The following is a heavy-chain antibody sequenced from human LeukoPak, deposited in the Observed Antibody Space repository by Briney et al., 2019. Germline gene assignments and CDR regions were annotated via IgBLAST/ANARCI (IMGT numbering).Heavy chain of an antibody. D-gene: IGHD6-6*01. CDR1: GFTFSSNG. CDR3: ARDWGTSSLYLVN. CDR2: IQNDGNNK. Sequence: PGGSLRLSCAASGFTFSSNGMHWVRQAPGKGLECVAFIQNDGNNKKYADSVKGRFAISRDNSKNTLYLQMNSLRTEDTAVYYCARDWGTSSLYLVNWGQGTLVTVSS. V-gene: IGHV3-30*02. J-gene: IGHJ4*02.